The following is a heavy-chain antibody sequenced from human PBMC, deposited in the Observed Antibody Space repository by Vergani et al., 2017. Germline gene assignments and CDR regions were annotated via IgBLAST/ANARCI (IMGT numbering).Heavy chain of an antibody. V-gene: IGHV3-9*01. J-gene: IGHJ4*02. CDR3: AKASTIFGVVIGYYFDY. Sequence: EVQLVESGGGLVQPGRSLRLSCAASGVTFDDYAMHWVRQAPGKGLEWVSGISWNSGSIGYADSVKGRFTISRDNAKNSLYLQMSSLRAEDTALYYCAKASTIFGVVIGYYFDYWGQGTLVTVSS. CDR1: GVTFDDYA. CDR2: ISWNSGSI. D-gene: IGHD3-3*01.